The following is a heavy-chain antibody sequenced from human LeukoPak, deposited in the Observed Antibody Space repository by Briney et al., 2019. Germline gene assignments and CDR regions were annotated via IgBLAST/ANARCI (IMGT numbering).Heavy chain of an antibody. CDR3: ARGWLLWFGESSDWFDP. D-gene: IGHD3-10*01. CDR1: GGSFSGYY. CDR2: INHRGST. Sequence: SETLSLTCAVYGGSFSGYYWSWIRQPPGKGLEWIGEINHRGSTNYNPSLKSRVTISVDTSKNQFSLKLSSVTAADTAVYYCARGWLLWFGESSDWFDPWGQGTLVTVSS. V-gene: IGHV4-34*01. J-gene: IGHJ5*02.